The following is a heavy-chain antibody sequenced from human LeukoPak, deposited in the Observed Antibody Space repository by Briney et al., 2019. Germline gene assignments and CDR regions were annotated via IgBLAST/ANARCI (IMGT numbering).Heavy chain of an antibody. Sequence: SETLSLTCAVYGGSFSGYYWSWIRQPPGKGLEWIGEINHSGSTNYNPSLKSRVAISVDTSKNQFSLKLSSVTAADTAVYYCARLGTTYYDFWSGYYTRKTYNWFDPWGQGTLVTVSS. V-gene: IGHV4-34*01. CDR3: ARLGTTYYDFWSGYYTRKTYNWFDP. D-gene: IGHD3-3*01. CDR1: GGSFSGYY. CDR2: INHSGST. J-gene: IGHJ5*02.